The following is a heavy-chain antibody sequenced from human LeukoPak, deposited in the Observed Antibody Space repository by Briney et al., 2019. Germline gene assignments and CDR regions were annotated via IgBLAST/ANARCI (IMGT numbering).Heavy chain of an antibody. CDR3: ARTWGCSSTSCYGRGHALDI. D-gene: IGHD2-2*01. CDR1: GFTFSDYY. CDR2: ISSSSSYI. J-gene: IGHJ3*02. V-gene: IGHV3-21*01. Sequence: GGSLRLSCAASGFTFSDYYMSWIRQAPGKGLEWVSSISSSSSYIYYADSVKGRFTISRDNAKNSLYLQMNSLRAEDTAVYYCARTWGCSSTSCYGRGHALDIWGQGTMVTVSS.